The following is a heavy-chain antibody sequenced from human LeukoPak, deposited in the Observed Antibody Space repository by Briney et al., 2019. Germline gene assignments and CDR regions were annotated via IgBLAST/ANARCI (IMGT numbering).Heavy chain of an antibody. Sequence: SVKVSCKASGGTFSSYAISWVRQAPGQGLEWMGRIVPILGIANYAQKFQGRVTITADKSTSTAYMELSSLRSEDTAVYYCAREHYYDSSGFNAFDIWGQGTMVTVSS. J-gene: IGHJ3*02. CDR1: GGTFSSYA. D-gene: IGHD3-22*01. V-gene: IGHV1-69*04. CDR2: IVPILGIA. CDR3: AREHYYDSSGFNAFDI.